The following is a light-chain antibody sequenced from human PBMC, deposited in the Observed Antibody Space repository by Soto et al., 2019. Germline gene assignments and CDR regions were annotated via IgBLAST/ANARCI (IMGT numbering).Light chain of an antibody. CDR2: GAS. J-gene: IGKJ1*01. V-gene: IGKV3-20*01. CDR3: QQYGSSPLT. CDR1: QSVSSSY. Sequence: EIVLTQSPGTLSLSPGERATLSCRASQSVSSSYLAWYQQKPVQAPRILIEGASSRATGIPDRFSGSGSGTDFTLTISRLEPEDFAVYYCQQYGSSPLTFGQGTKVDIK.